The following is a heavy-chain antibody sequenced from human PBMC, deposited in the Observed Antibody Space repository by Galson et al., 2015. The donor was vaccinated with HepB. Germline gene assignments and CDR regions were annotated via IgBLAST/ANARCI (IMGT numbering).Heavy chain of an antibody. CDR3: ARVRRFTNYAFDY. V-gene: IGHV3-49*03. D-gene: IGHD2-8*01. CDR2: IRSKIYGGTT. CDR1: GFTFGDHA. Sequence: SLRLSCAASGFTFGDHAMSWFRQAPGKGLEWLGFIRSKIYGGTTEDAASVKGRFTISRDDSNTIVYLQMNSLKTEDTAVYCCARVRRFTNYAFDYWGHGTLVTVSS. J-gene: IGHJ4*01.